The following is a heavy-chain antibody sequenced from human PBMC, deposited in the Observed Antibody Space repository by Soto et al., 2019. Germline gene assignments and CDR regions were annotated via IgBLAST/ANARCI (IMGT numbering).Heavy chain of an antibody. J-gene: IGHJ4*02. V-gene: IGHV4-4*07. D-gene: IGHD3-10*01. CDR1: GGSISSYY. Sequence: QVQLQESGPGLVKPSETLSLTCTVSGGSISSYYWSWIRQPAGKGLEWIGRIYTSGSTNYNPSLKSRVTMSVDTSKNQLSLKLSSVTAADTAVYYCAGEGITMVRGVEYYFDYWGQGTLVTVSS. CDR2: IYTSGST. CDR3: AGEGITMVRGVEYYFDY.